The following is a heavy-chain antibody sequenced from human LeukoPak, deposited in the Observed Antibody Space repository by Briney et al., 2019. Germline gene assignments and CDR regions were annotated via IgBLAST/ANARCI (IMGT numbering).Heavy chain of an antibody. Sequence: SETLSLTCTVSGGSISNYYWIWIRQPPGKGLEWIGHISYSGSTNYNPSLKSRVTISVDTSKNQFSLKLSSVTAADTAVYYCARHETYYYGSGSYYNSYYFDYWGQGTLVTVSS. D-gene: IGHD3-10*01. CDR1: GGSISNYY. CDR2: ISYSGST. J-gene: IGHJ4*02. V-gene: IGHV4-59*08. CDR3: ARHETYYYGSGSYYNSYYFDY.